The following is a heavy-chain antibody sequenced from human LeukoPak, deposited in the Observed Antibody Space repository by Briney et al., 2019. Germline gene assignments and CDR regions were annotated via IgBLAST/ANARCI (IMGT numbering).Heavy chain of an antibody. CDR1: DGSISSYY. D-gene: IGHD3-22*01. J-gene: IGHJ4*02. CDR2: IHYSGST. V-gene: IGHV4-59*01. Sequence: SETLSLTCTISDGSISSYYWNWIRQSPGKGLEWIGHIHYSGSTHYNPSLQSRVSISIDTSKTHFSLNLRSVTAVDTAVYYCARWGHFDTSGYFVVDYWGQGTLVTVSS. CDR3: ARWGHFDTSGYFVVDY.